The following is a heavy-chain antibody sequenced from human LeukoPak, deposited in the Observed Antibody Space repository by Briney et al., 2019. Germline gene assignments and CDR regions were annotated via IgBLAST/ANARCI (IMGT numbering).Heavy chain of an antibody. CDR1: GFTFSSYW. CDR3: ASEHSSSWYDRYMDV. D-gene: IGHD6-13*01. J-gene: IGHJ6*03. V-gene: IGHV3-7*01. CDR2: IKQDGSEK. Sequence: PGGSLRLSCAASGFTFSSYWMSWVRQAPGKGLEWVANIKQDGSEKYYVDSVKGRFTISRDNAKNSLYLQMNSLGAEDTAVYYCASEHSSSWYDRYMDVRGKGTTVTVSS.